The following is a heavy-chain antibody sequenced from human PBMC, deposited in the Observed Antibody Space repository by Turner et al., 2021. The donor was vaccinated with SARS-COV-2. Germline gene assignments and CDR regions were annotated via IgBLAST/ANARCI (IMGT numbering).Heavy chain of an antibody. V-gene: IGHV3-9*01. CDR3: AHRRGNPPQFWYFEL. CDR1: GFSFEDYA. CDR2: IGWNSEAI. D-gene: IGHD6-13*01. Sequence: QLLESGGALVQPGGSLRLSCAASGFSFEDYAMEWVRQGPGQGLEWVAGIGWNSEAIGYADSVKGRFSISRDNVKQALYLEMNNLRPADTALYFCAHRRGNPPQFWYFELCGRGTQVTVSS. J-gene: IGHJ2*01.